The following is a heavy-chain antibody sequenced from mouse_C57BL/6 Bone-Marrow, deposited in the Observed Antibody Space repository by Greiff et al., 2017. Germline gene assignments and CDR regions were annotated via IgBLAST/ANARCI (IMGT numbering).Heavy chain of an antibody. D-gene: IGHD1-1*01. CDR2: FYPGSGSI. Sequence: QVQLKQSGAELVKPGASVKLSCKASGYTFTEYTIHWVKQRSGQGLEWIGWFYPGSGSIKYNEKFKDKATLTADKSSSTVYMELSRLTSEDSAVYFLARHGKGLLYYYGSSYGFDYWGQGTTLTVSS. CDR3: ARHGKGLLYYYGSSYGFDY. V-gene: IGHV1-62-2*01. CDR1: GYTFTEYT. J-gene: IGHJ2*01.